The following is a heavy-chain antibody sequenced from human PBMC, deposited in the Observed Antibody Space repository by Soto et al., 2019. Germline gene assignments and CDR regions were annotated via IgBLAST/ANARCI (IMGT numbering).Heavy chain of an antibody. CDR1: GFTFSDYY. Sequence: GGSLRLSCAASGFTFSDYYMSWIRQAPGKGLEWVSYISSSGSTIYYADSVKGRFTISRDNAKNSLYLQMNSLRAEDTAVYYCARVSLAVSDGYYFDYWGQGTLVTVSS. D-gene: IGHD3-16*02. CDR3: ARVSLAVSDGYYFDY. J-gene: IGHJ4*02. V-gene: IGHV3-11*01. CDR2: ISSSGSTI.